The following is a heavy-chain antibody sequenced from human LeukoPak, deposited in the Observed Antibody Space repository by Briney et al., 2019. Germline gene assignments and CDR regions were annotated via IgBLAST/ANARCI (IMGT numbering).Heavy chain of an antibody. J-gene: IGHJ5*02. CDR2: IGGYTGHT. Sequence: ASVKVSCKTSGYSFTSYGVTWVRQAPGQGLEWMGWIGGYTGHTNYAQKFQGRVTITADKSTSTAYMELSSLRSEDTAVYYCARDEIAAAATGNWFDPWGQGTLVTVSS. V-gene: IGHV1-18*01. D-gene: IGHD6-13*01. CDR3: ARDEIAAAATGNWFDP. CDR1: GYSFTSYG.